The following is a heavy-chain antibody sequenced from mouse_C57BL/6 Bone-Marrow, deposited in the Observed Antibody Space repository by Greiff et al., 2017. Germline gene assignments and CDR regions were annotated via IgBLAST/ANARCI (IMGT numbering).Heavy chain of an antibody. J-gene: IGHJ4*01. CDR1: GYTFTSYW. D-gene: IGHD2-4*01. CDR2: IDPSDSYT. V-gene: IGHV1-69*01. Sequence: QVQLQQPGAELVMPGASVKLSCKASGYTFTSYWMHWVKQRPGQGLEWIGEIDPSDSYTNYNQKFKGKSTLTVDKSSSTAYMQLSSLTSEDSAVYYCERGYDYDRGDYYAMDYWGQGTSVTVSS. CDR3: ERGYDYDRGDYYAMDY.